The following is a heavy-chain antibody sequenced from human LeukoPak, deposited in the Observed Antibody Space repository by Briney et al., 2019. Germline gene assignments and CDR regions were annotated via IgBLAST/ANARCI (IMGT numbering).Heavy chain of an antibody. CDR2: IYPGDSDT. J-gene: IGHJ6*04. CDR1: GSRFTSYW. Sequence: PGAPLKISCKGSGSRFTSYWIGWVRRMPGKGLVWMGIIYPGDSDTRYSPSFQGQVTISADKSISTAYLQWSSLKASGTAMYYCARQTTYCSGGSCYSLYYYGMDVWGKGTTVTVSS. CDR3: ARQTTYCSGGSCYSLYYYGMDV. D-gene: IGHD2-15*01. V-gene: IGHV5-51*01.